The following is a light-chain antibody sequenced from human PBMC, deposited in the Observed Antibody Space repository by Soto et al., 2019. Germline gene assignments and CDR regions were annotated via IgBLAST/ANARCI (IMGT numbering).Light chain of an antibody. V-gene: IGKV3-20*01. Sequence: EIEMTQSPGTLSLSPGERATLSCRASQSVSSTYIAWFQQKPGQAPRLLIYGASSRATGIPDRFTGSGSGTDFTLTISRLEPEDFAVYYCQQYDSKPRTFGPGTKVDIK. CDR1: QSVSSTY. CDR2: GAS. CDR3: QQYDSKPRT. J-gene: IGKJ1*01.